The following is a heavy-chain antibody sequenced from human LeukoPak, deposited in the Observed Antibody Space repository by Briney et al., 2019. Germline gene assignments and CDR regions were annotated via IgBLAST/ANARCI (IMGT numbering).Heavy chain of an antibody. D-gene: IGHD1-26*01. J-gene: IGHJ4*02. CDR2: LYSDGRT. CDR1: Y. V-gene: IGHV3-53*01. CDR3: ARGGGYYPIDY. Sequence: YMNXVRQAPGKXLEWVSVLYSDGRTYYADSVKGRFTISRDTSKNTLYLQVNSLRAEDTAIYYCARGGGYYPIDYWGQGTLVTVSS.